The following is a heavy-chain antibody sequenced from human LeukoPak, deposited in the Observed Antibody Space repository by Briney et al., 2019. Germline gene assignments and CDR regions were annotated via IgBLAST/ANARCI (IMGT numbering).Heavy chain of an antibody. CDR3: ASHHVDFWTPGPIDY. V-gene: IGHV4-28*01. Sequence: SDTLSLTCAVSGYSITSSSWWGWVRQPPGKGLEWIGYIYHSGTTYYNPSLQSRVTMSVDTSKNQFSLKLSSVTAVDTAVYYCASHHVDFWTPGPIDYWGQGTLATVSS. D-gene: IGHD3/OR15-3a*01. J-gene: IGHJ4*02. CDR2: IYHSGTT. CDR1: GYSITSSSW.